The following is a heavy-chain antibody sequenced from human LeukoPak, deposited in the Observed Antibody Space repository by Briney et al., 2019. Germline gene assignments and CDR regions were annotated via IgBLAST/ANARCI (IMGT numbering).Heavy chain of an antibody. Sequence: GESLKISCKGSGYSFTSYWIGWVRQMPGKGLEWMGIIYPGDSDTRYSPSFQGQVTISADKSISTAYLQWSSLKASDTAVYYCASSRMVRGVINWFDPWGQGTLVTVSS. CDR3: ASSRMVRGVINWFDP. CDR2: IYPGDSDT. D-gene: IGHD3-10*01. J-gene: IGHJ5*02. V-gene: IGHV5-51*01. CDR1: GYSFTSYW.